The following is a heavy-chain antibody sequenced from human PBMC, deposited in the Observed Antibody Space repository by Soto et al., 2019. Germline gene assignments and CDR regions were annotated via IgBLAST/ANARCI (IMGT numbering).Heavy chain of an antibody. D-gene: IGHD5-18*01. V-gene: IGHV1-69*06. Sequence: QVQLVQSGAEVKKPGSSVKVSCKASGGTFSSYAISWVRQAPGQGLAWMGGIIPVFGTGIYAQTFQSRVTITADKSTNTAYMELSSLRSEDTAVYFWARVGGTGGYTYGLDYWGQGTLVTVSS. CDR3: ARVGGTGGYTYGLDY. CDR2: IIPVFGTG. CDR1: GGTFSSYA. J-gene: IGHJ4*02.